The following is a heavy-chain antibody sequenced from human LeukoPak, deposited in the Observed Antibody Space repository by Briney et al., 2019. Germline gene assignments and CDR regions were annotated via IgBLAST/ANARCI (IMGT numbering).Heavy chain of an antibody. CDR1: GFTFSSYG. CDR3: ARGTNTVTTFTYYYYYGMDV. J-gene: IGHJ6*02. V-gene: IGHV3-30*03. CDR2: ISYDGSNK. D-gene: IGHD4-17*01. Sequence: GGSLRLSCAASGFTFSSYGMHWVRQAPGKGLEWVAVISYDGSNKYYADSVKGRFTISRDNSKNTLYLQMNSLRAEDTAVYYCARGTNTVTTFTYYYYYGMDVWGQGTTVTVSS.